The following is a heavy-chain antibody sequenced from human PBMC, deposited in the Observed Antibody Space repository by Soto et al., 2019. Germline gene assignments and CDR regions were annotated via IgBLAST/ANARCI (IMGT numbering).Heavy chain of an antibody. CDR1: GYTFTMYG. Sequence: ASVKVSCKASGYTFTMYGISGVVQSPGQGLEWMGWISAYNGNTNYAQKLQGRVTMTTDTSTSTAYMELRSLRSDDTAVYYCARVSGSYYRDAFDIWGQGTMVTVSS. CDR2: ISAYNGNT. J-gene: IGHJ3*02. D-gene: IGHD1-26*01. CDR3: ARVSGSYYRDAFDI. V-gene: IGHV1-18*04.